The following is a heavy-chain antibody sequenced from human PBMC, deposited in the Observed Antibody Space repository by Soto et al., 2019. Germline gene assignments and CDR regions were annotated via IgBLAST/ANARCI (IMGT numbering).Heavy chain of an antibody. CDR2: IIGSGGST. Sequence: PRGSYKLYCATYGCTITTSGMSAVRKNPRKGLEWVSEIIGSGGSTYYAGSGKGRFTISRNNSKNPLYLQMNSLRAEDTAVYYCAKSGAGSLTYYDFWSGFEKNYGMDVWGQGTTVTVSS. J-gene: IGHJ6*02. V-gene: IGHV3-23*01. D-gene: IGHD3-3*01. CDR3: AKSGAGSLTYYDFWSGFEKNYGMDV. CDR1: GCTITTSG.